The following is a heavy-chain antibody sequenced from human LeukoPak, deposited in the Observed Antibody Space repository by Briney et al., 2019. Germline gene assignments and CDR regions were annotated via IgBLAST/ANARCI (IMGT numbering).Heavy chain of an antibody. CDR2: IYYRGST. CDR3: ATLVYSSSWSFDY. Sequence: SETLSLTCTVSGGSISSSSYYWGWIRQPPGKGLEWIGSIYYRGSTYYDPSLKSRVIISVDTSKNQFSLKLSSATATDTAVYYCATLVYSSSWSFDYWGQGTLVSVSS. D-gene: IGHD6-13*01. V-gene: IGHV4-39*01. CDR1: GGSISSSSYY. J-gene: IGHJ4*02.